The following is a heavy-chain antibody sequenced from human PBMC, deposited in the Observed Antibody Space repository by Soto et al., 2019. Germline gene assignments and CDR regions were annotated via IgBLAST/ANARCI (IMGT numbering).Heavy chain of an antibody. V-gene: IGHV3-23*01. CDR2: LSGSGGTI. CDR3: AKEGAASTSLFNYFDY. CDR1: GFTFSSYA. D-gene: IGHD1-26*01. Sequence: PGGSLRLSCAASGFTFSSYAMSWVRQAPGKGLEWVSALSGSGGTIYYADSVKGRFTISRDNSKNTLYLQMNSLRAEDTAVYYCAKEGAASTSLFNYFDYWGQGTLVTVSS. J-gene: IGHJ4*02.